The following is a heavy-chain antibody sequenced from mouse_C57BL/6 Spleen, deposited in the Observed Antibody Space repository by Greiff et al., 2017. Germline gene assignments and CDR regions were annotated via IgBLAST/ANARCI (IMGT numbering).Heavy chain of an antibody. CDR1: GYTFTSYW. V-gene: IGHV1-59*01. Sequence: QVQLQQPGAELVRPGTSVKLSCKASGYTFTSYWMHWVKQRPGQGLEWIGVIDPSDSYTNYNQKFKGKATLTVDTSSSTAYMQLSSLTSEDSAVYYCARWDTTVVAPFDYWGQGTTLTVSS. D-gene: IGHD1-1*01. J-gene: IGHJ2*01. CDR3: ARWDTTVVAPFDY. CDR2: IDPSDSYT.